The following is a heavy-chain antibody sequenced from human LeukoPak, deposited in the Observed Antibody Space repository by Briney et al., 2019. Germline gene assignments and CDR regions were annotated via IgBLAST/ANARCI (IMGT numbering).Heavy chain of an antibody. Sequence: GGSLRLSCAAPGFTVSTTYIMWVRQAAGKGLQWVSVIDSGGTRNYADSVKGRFTISRDNSKNMVYLQMNDLRVEDTAMYYCARISRWGQGTLVTVSS. CDR2: IDSGGTR. CDR3: ARISR. CDR1: GFTVSTTY. V-gene: IGHV3-53*01. J-gene: IGHJ4*02.